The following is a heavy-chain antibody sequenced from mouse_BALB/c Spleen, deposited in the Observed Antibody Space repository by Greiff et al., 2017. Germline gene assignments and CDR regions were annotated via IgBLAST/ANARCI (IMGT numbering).Heavy chain of an antibody. CDR2: ISSGGST. CDR3: ARGPGLRQDAMDY. V-gene: IGHV5-6-5*01. J-gene: IGHJ4*01. Sequence: EVKLMESGGGLVKPGGSLKLSCAASGFTFSSYAMSWVRQTPEKRLEWVASISSGGSTYYPDSVKGRFTISRDNARNILYLQMSSLRSEDTAMYYCARGPGLRQDAMDYWGQGTSVTVSS. CDR1: GFTFSSYA. D-gene: IGHD2-2*01.